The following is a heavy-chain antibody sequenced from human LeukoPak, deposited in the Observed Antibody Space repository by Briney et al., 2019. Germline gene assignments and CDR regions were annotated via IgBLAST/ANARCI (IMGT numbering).Heavy chain of an antibody. D-gene: IGHD6-13*01. Sequence: GASVKVSCKASGYTFTGYYMHWVRQAPGQGLEWMGIINPSGGSTSYAQKFQGRVTMTRDTSTSTVYMELSSLRSEDTAVYYCARDGYSSSWFFGFDPWGQGTLVTVSS. CDR1: GYTFTGYY. V-gene: IGHV1-46*01. J-gene: IGHJ5*02. CDR3: ARDGYSSSWFFGFDP. CDR2: INPSGGST.